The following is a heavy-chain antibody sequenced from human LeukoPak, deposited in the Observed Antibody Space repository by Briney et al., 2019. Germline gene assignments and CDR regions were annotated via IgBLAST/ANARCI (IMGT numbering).Heavy chain of an antibody. D-gene: IGHD6-13*01. V-gene: IGHV3-21*01. J-gene: IGHJ6*02. CDR2: ISSGSSYI. CDR1: GFTFSSYS. CDR3: ASAVSIAAAGSYYYDSSHYQNYYYGMDV. Sequence: PGGSLRLSCAASGFTFSSYSINGVRQAPGKGLDGVASISSGSSYIYYADSLRGRVTISRGNAQNSLYLRMNSLRAEDTAVYYCASAVSIAAAGSYYYDSSHYQNYYYGMDVWGQGTTVTVSS.